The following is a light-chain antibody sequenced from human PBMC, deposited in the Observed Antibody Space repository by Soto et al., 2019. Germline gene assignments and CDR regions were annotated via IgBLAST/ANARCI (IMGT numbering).Light chain of an antibody. CDR2: KAS. CDR1: QSISSY. J-gene: IGKJ5*01. CDR3: QQYNSYPIT. V-gene: IGKV1-5*03. Sequence: DIQMTQSPSTLSASVGDRVTITCRASQSISSYLAWYQQKPGKAPKLLIYKASSLESGVPSRFSGSGSGTEFTLTISSLQPDDFATYYCQQYNSYPITFCQGTPLEIK.